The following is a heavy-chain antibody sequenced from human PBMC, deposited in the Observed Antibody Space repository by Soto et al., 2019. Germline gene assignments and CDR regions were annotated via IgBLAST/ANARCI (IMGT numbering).Heavy chain of an antibody. D-gene: IGHD2-15*01. CDR2: ISAYNGNT. Sequence: QVQLVQSGAEVKKPGASVKVSCKASGYTFTSYGISWVRQAPGQGLEWMGWISAYNGNTNYAQKLQGRVTMTTDTTTSTAYMELRSLKSDDTTVYYCARDHPYCSGGSGYRFDPWGQGTLVTVSS. J-gene: IGHJ5*02. CDR1: GYTFTSYG. V-gene: IGHV1-18*01. CDR3: ARDHPYCSGGSGYRFDP.